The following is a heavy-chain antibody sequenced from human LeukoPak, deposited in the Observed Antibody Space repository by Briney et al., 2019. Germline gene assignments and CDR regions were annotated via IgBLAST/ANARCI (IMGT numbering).Heavy chain of an antibody. V-gene: IGHV1-24*01. CDR1: GYTLTELS. CDR3: ATVPGDSSGYYYFDY. D-gene: IGHD3-22*01. CDR2: FDPEDGET. Sequence: GASVKVSCKVSGYTLTELSMHWVRQAPGKGLEWMGGFDPEDGETIYAQKFQGRVTMTEDTSTDTAYMELSSLRSEDTAVYYCATVPGDSSGYYYFDYWGQGTVVTVSS. J-gene: IGHJ4*02.